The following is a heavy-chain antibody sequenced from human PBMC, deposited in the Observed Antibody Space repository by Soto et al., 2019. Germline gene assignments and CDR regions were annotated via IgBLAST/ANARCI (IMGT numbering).Heavy chain of an antibody. V-gene: IGHV1-69*02. Sequence: QVQLVQSGAEVKKPGSSVKVSCKASGGTFSSYTISWVRQAPGQGLEWMGRIIPILGIANYAQKFQGRVTITADKSTSTAYMELSSLRSEDTAVYYWARGGSSGRADYWGQGTLVTVSS. D-gene: IGHD6-19*01. CDR1: GGTFSSYT. CDR3: ARGGSSGRADY. CDR2: IIPILGIA. J-gene: IGHJ4*02.